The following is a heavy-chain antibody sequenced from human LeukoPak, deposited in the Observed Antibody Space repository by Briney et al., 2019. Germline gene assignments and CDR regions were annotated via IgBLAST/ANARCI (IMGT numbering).Heavy chain of an antibody. D-gene: IGHD6-25*01. Sequence: ASVKVSCNASGDSFSDYYIHWMRQAPGQGRGWVGRIDPHSAGTPYAQKCQVRATMTRDPSVSTVYIELRGLTSNHLSFSVRARAPVPYPPSGFHYWGQGTLVTASS. V-gene: IGHV1-2*02. CDR1: GDSFSDYY. J-gene: IGHJ4*02. CDR2: IDPHSAGT. CDR3: ARAPVPYPPSGFHY.